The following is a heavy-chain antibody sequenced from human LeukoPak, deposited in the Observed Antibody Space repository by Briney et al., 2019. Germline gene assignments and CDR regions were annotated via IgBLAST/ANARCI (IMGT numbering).Heavy chain of an antibody. J-gene: IGHJ4*02. CDR3: ARDSVLYGGSYFDY. Sequence: ASVKVSCKASGGTFSSYAISWVRQAPGQGLEWMGGIIPIFGTANYAQKFQGRVTITTDESTSTAYMELSGLRSEDTAVYYCARDSVLYGGSYFDYWGQGTLVAVSS. CDR2: IIPIFGTA. CDR1: GGTFSSYA. V-gene: IGHV1-69*05. D-gene: IGHD4-23*01.